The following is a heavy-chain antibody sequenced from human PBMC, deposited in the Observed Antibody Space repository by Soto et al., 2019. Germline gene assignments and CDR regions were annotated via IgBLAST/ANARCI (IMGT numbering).Heavy chain of an antibody. CDR2: INHGGST. V-gene: IGHV4-34*01. D-gene: IGHD6-19*01. Sequence: SETLSLTCAVYGGSFSGYYWSWIRQPPGKGLEWIGEINHGGSTNYNPSLKSRVTISVDTSKNQFSLKLSSVTAADTAVYYCARGLRYSSGWSARGGDYWGQGTLVTVSS. J-gene: IGHJ4*02. CDR1: GGSFSGYY. CDR3: ARGLRYSSGWSARGGDY.